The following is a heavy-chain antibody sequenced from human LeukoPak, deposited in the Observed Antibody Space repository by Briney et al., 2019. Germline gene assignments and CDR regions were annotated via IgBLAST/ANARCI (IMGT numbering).Heavy chain of an antibody. Sequence: GGSLRLSCAASGFTFSDHYMDWVRQAPGKGLEWVGRTRKKANSYSTDYAASVKGRFTSSRDDSENSLYLQMNSLKTEDTAVYYCARTNPGDAFDIWGQGKVVTVSS. CDR2: TRKKANSYST. CDR3: ARTNPGDAFDI. CDR1: GFTFSDHY. J-gene: IGHJ3*02. V-gene: IGHV3-72*01.